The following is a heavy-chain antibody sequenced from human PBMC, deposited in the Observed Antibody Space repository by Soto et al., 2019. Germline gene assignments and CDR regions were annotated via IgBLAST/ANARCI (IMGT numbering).Heavy chain of an antibody. D-gene: IGHD3-22*01. Sequence: ETLSLTYTVSGGSASSSIYYWGWIRQPPGKGLEWIGSINDSGNTYYNPSLKSRVAIFVDTSKNHFSLKLSSVTAEDTAVYYCAKDWGVANYYDSAFQHWGQGTLVTVSS. V-gene: IGHV4-39*07. CDR1: GGSASSSIYY. CDR3: AKDWGVANYYDSAFQH. J-gene: IGHJ1*01. CDR2: INDSGNT.